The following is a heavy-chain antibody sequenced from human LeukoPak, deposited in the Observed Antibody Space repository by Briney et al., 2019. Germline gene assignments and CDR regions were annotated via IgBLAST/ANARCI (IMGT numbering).Heavy chain of an antibody. Sequence: GRSLRLSCAASGFTFSTYTMNWVRQAPGKGLEWVSTISNSRDVHYSDSVKGRFTISRDNARNSLYLQMNSLRDEDTAVYYCTRDGLHTAHFDYWGQGTLVSVSS. CDR3: TRDGLHTAHFDY. J-gene: IGHJ4*02. D-gene: IGHD5-18*01. CDR1: GFTFSTYT. V-gene: IGHV3-48*02. CDR2: ISNSRDV.